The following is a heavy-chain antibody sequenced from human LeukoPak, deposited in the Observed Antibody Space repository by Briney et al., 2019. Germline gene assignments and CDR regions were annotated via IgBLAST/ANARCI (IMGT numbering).Heavy chain of an antibody. V-gene: IGHV3-74*01. CDR2: INSDGSTI. J-gene: IGHJ4*02. CDR3: TRAVAGGYDY. D-gene: IGHD6-19*01. Sequence: GGSLRLSCVASGFTISNHWMHWVRQAPGKGLVWVSRINSDGSTISYADSVKGRFTISRDTAENTLYLQMTSLTTEDTAIYYCTRAVAGGYDYWGQGTLVTVSS. CDR1: GFTISNHW.